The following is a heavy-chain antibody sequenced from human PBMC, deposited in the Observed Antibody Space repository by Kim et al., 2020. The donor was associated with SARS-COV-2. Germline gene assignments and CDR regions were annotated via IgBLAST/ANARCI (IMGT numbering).Heavy chain of an antibody. D-gene: IGHD3-22*01. Sequence: ASVKVSCKASGYTFTSYYMHWVRQAPGQGLEWMGIINPSGGSTSYAQKFQGRVTMTRDTSTSTVYMELGSLRSEDTAVYYCARDRELTYYYDSSGYSAVPLFDYWGQGTLVTVSS. CDR1: GYTFTSYY. CDR2: INPSGGST. CDR3: ARDRELTYYYDSSGYSAVPLFDY. J-gene: IGHJ4*02. V-gene: IGHV1-46*01.